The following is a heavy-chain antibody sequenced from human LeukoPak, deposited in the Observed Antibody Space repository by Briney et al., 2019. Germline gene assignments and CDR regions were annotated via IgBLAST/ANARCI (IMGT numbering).Heavy chain of an antibody. V-gene: IGHV4-4*07. CDR1: GGSISSYF. D-gene: IGHD5-12*01. CDR3: ARDGRIVATIKGAFDI. CDR2: IYSSGTT. J-gene: IGHJ3*02. Sequence: SETLSLTCTVSGGSISSYFWSWIRQPAGKGLEWIGRIYSSGTTNYNPSLKSRVTMSVDTSKNQFSLKLSSITAADTAVYYCARDGRIVATIKGAFDIWGQGTMVTVSS.